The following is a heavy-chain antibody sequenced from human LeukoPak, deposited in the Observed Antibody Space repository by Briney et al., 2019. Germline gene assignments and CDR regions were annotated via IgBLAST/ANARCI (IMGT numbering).Heavy chain of an antibody. D-gene: IGHD6-19*01. J-gene: IGHJ4*02. V-gene: IGHV4-61*02. CDR1: GGSISSGSYY. Sequence: NPSETLSLTCTVFGGSISSGSYYWSWIRQPAGKGLEWIGRIYTSGSTNYNPSLKSRVTISVDTSKNQFSLKLSSVTAADTAVYYCARDPYSSGWTFDYWGQGTLVTVSS. CDR3: ARDPYSSGWTFDY. CDR2: IYTSGST.